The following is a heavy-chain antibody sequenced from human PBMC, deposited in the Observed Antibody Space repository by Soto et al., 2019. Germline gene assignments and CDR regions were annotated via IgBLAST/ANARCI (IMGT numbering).Heavy chain of an antibody. Sequence: QVQLQQWGAGLLKPSETLSLTCAVYGGSFTGFYWSWIRQPPGKGLECIGEINHSGSTNYNPSLKGRVTISVDTSKNQFSLKLSSVTAADAAVYCCARGVYCSSTSCYGGLSYFDYWGQGTLDPVSS. J-gene: IGHJ4*02. CDR1: GGSFTGFY. CDR3: ARGVYCSSTSCYGGLSYFDY. CDR2: INHSGST. V-gene: IGHV4-34*01. D-gene: IGHD2-2*01.